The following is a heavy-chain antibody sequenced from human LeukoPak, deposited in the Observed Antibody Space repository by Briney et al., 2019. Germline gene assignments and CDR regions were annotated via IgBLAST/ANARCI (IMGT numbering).Heavy chain of an antibody. CDR1: GYTFTSYG. D-gene: IGHD5-18*01. CDR2: ISAYNGNT. J-gene: IGHJ4*02. V-gene: IGHV1-18*01. Sequence: GASVKVSCKASGYTFTSYGISWVRQATGQGLEWMGWISAYNGNTDYAQKFQGRVTMTRDTSISTAYMELSRLRYDDTAVYYCARDMDTGPDLFDYWGQGTLVTVSS. CDR3: ARDMDTGPDLFDY.